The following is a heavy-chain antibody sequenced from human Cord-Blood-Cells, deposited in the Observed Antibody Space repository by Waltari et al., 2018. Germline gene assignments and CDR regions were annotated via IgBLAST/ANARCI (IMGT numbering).Heavy chain of an antibody. CDR3: ARSSTSGVWFDP. J-gene: IGHJ5*02. D-gene: IGHD2-2*01. V-gene: IGHV1-69*09. CDR1: GGTFSSYD. CDR2: IIPILGIA. Sequence: QVQLVQSGAEVKKPGSSVKVSCKASGGTFSSYDISWVRQAPGQGLEWMGRIIPILGIANYAQKFQGRVTITADKSTSTAYMELSSLRSEDTAVYYCARSSTSGVWFDPWGQGTLVTVSS.